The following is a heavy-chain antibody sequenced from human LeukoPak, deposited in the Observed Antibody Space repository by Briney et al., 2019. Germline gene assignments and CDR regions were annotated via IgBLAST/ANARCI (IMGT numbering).Heavy chain of an antibody. V-gene: IGHV4-4*07. Sequence: SETLSLTCTVSGGSISSYYWSWIRQPAGKGLEWIGRIYTSGSTNYNPSLKSRVTMSVDTSKNQFSLKLSSVTAADTAVYYCARALAYGSGSYFGLSVDYWGQGTLVTVSS. CDR1: GGSISSYY. D-gene: IGHD3-10*01. J-gene: IGHJ4*02. CDR3: ARALAYGSGSYFGLSVDY. CDR2: IYTSGST.